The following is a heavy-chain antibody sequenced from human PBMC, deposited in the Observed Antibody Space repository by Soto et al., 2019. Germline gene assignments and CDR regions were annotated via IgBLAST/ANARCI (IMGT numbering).Heavy chain of an antibody. CDR1: GFTFGDYA. CDR3: TRGGVDILTGYYGFDY. J-gene: IGHJ4*02. V-gene: IGHV3-49*04. Sequence: EVQLVESGGGLVQPGRSLRLSCTASGFTFGDYAMSWVRQAPGKGLEWVGFIRSKAYGGTTEYAASVKGRFTISRDDSKSIAYMEMNSLKAEDTVVLYCTRGGVDILTGYYGFDYWGQGTLVTVPS. D-gene: IGHD3-9*01. CDR2: IRSKAYGGTT.